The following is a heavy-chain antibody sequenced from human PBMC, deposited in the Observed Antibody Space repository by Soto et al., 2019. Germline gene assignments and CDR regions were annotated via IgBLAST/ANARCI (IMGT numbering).Heavy chain of an antibody. J-gene: IGHJ5*02. V-gene: IGHV1-69*13. CDR1: GGTFSSYA. Sequence: SVKVSCKASGGTFSSYAISWVRQAPGQGLEWMGGIIPIFGTANYAQKFQGRVTITADESTSTAYMELSSLRSEDTAVYYCARSIVVVRHHFSLFDPWGQGTLVTVSS. D-gene: IGHD3-22*01. CDR2: IIPIFGTA. CDR3: ARSIVVVRHHFSLFDP.